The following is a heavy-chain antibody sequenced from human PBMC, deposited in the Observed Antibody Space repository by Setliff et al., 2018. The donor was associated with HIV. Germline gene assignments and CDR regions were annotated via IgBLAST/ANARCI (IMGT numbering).Heavy chain of an antibody. Sequence: RASVKVSCKASGFTLISYHMHWVRQAPGRGLEWMTMITPTDDITTYAQNFQGRVTMTRDTSTSTVYMELSSLRSDDTAVYYCARVRERVTIFGYFGPWGQGTQVTVSS. CDR3: ARVRERVTIFGYFGP. CDR2: ITPTDDIT. D-gene: IGHD3-3*01. CDR1: GFTLISYH. V-gene: IGHV1-46*01. J-gene: IGHJ5*02.